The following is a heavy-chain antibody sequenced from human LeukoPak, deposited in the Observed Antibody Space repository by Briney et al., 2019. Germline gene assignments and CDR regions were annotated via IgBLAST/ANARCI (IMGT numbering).Heavy chain of an antibody. D-gene: IGHD4-23*01. CDR1: GYTSTSYY. CDR2: INPSGGST. J-gene: IGHJ5*02. Sequence: ASVKVSCKASGYTSTSYYMHWVRQAPGQGLEWMGIINPSGGSTSYAQKLQGRVTMTRDTSTSSVYMELSSLRSEDTAVYYCARVGRDYGGNSGEGSPFDPWGQGTLVTVSS. V-gene: IGHV1-46*03. CDR3: ARVGRDYGGNSGEGSPFDP.